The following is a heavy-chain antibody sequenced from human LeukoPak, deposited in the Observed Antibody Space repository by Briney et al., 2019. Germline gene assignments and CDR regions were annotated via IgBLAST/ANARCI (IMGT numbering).Heavy chain of an antibody. Sequence: PSETLSLTCTVSGGSISSYYWSWIRQPPGKGLEWIGYIYYSGSTNYNPSLKSRVTISVDTSKNQFSLKLSSVTAADTAVYYCARLDHLMTTVTTPLDYWGQGTLVTVSS. V-gene: IGHV4-59*08. CDR3: ARLDHLMTTVTTPLDY. J-gene: IGHJ4*02. CDR1: GGSISSYY. CDR2: IYYSGST. D-gene: IGHD4-17*01.